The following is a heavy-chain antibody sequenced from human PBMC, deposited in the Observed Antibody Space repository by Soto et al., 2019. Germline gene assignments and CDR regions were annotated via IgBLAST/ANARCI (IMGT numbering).Heavy chain of an antibody. J-gene: IGHJ6*02. CDR3: ARRRAVAGTGYYYGMDV. Sequence: PGESLKISCKGSGYSFTNYWIGWVRQMPGKGLEWMGIIYPGDSDTRYSPSFQGQVTISADKSISTAYLQWSSLKASDTAMYYCARRRAVAGTGYYYGMDVWGQGTTVTVSS. D-gene: IGHD6-19*01. V-gene: IGHV5-51*01. CDR2: IYPGDSDT. CDR1: GYSFTNYW.